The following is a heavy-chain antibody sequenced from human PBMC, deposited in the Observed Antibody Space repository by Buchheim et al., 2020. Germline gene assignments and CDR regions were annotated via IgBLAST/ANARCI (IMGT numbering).Heavy chain of an antibody. D-gene: IGHD3-9*01. CDR3: ARDPGSDILTGSDPGLDF. CDR2: ISTRATTK. J-gene: IGHJ4*02. Sequence: EVQLVESGGGLVQPGGSLRLSCAASGFTFSSYWMSWVRQAPGKGLEWVSYISTRATTKYYADSVKGRFSISRDNAKSILYLQMNSLRAEDTAVYYCARDPGSDILTGSDPGLDFWGLGTL. CDR1: GFTFSSYW. V-gene: IGHV3-48*04.